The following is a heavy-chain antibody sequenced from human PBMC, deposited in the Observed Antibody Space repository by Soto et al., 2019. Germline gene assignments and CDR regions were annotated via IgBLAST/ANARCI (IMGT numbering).Heavy chain of an antibody. CDR1: GGTFSSYA. V-gene: IGHV1-69*01. D-gene: IGHD3-22*01. CDR2: IIPIFGTA. CDR3: AIYYYYCSGRDY. Sequence: QVQLVQSGAEVKKPGSSVKVSCKASGGTFSSYAISWVRQAPGQGLEWMGGIIPIFGTANYAQKFQGRGTITADESPSTADMELSSLRPEDTAVYFSAIYYYYCSGRDYWGQGTLVTVSS. J-gene: IGHJ4*01.